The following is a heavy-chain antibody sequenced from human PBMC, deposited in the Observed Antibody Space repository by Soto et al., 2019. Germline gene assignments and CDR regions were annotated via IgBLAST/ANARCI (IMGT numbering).Heavy chain of an antibody. J-gene: IGHJ3*02. Sequence: QVQLQESGPGLVKPSETLSLTCTVSGGSISSYYWSWIRQPPGKGLEWIGYIYYSGSTNYNPSLKGRFTLAXXTSKNQFSLKLSSVTAADTAVYYCASLYGLDAFDIWGQGTMVTVSS. CDR2: IYYSGST. V-gene: IGHV4-59*01. CDR3: ASLYGLDAFDI. D-gene: IGHD4-17*01. CDR1: GGSISSYY.